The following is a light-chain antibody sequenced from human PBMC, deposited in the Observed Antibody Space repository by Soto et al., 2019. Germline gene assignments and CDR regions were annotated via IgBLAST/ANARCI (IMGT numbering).Light chain of an antibody. J-gene: IGKJ1*01. CDR1: QTVLTN. CDR3: QQYDNWPQT. Sequence: VMTQSPATLSVSPGERATLSCRADQTVLTNLAWYQQKPGQSPRLLIYAASTRATAIPARFSGRGSGTEFTLTISSLQSVDFAVYYCQQYDNWPQTFGQGTKVDIK. V-gene: IGKV3-15*01. CDR2: AAS.